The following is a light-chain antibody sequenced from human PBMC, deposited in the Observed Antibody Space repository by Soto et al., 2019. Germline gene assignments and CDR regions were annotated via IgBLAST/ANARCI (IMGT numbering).Light chain of an antibody. J-gene: IGLJ3*02. CDR2: EGS. Sequence: QSALTQPDSVSGSPGQSITISCTGTSSDVGSSTLVSWFQQHPGKAPKLMIYEGSKRPSGVSNRFSGSKSGDTASLTISGLQAEDEADYYCCSYGGSTTFPWVFGGGTKLTVL. CDR1: SSDVGSSTL. V-gene: IGLV2-23*03. CDR3: CSYGGSTTFPWV.